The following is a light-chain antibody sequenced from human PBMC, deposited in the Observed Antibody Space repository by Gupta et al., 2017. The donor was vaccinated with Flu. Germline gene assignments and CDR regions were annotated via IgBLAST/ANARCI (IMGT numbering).Light chain of an antibody. CDR1: QSVSSY. V-gene: IGKV3-11*01. CDR3: QQRSNWPPLT. CDR2: DAS. J-gene: IGKJ4*01. Sequence: TLALAPGERATLSCRASQSVSSYLAWYQQKPGQAPRLLIYDASNRATGIPARFSGSGSGTDFTLTISSLEPEDFAVYYCQQRSNWPPLTFGGGTKVEIK.